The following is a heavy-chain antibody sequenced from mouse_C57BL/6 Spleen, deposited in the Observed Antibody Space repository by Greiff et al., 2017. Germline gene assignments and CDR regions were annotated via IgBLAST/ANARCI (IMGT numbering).Heavy chain of an antibody. D-gene: IGHD1-2*01. CDR3: ARYDGYGYGWYFDV. Sequence: QVQLKEPGTELVKPGASVKLSCKASGYTFTSYWMPWVKQRPGQGLEWIGNINPSNGGTNYNEKFKSKATLTVDKSSSTAYMQLSSLTSEDSAVYYCARYDGYGYGWYFDVWGTGTTVTVSS. CDR1: GYTFTSYW. V-gene: IGHV1-53*01. CDR2: INPSNGGT. J-gene: IGHJ1*03.